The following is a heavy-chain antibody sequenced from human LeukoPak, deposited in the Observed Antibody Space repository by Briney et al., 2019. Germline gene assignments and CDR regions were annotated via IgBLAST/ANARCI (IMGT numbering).Heavy chain of an antibody. D-gene: IGHD3-22*01. CDR2: MNPNSGNT. Sequence: ASVKVSSKASGYTFTSYDINWVRQATGQGLEWMGWMNPNSGNTGYAQKFQGRVTMTRNTSISTAYMELSSLRSEDTAVYYCASSYDSSGYFGSEGYWGQGTLVTVSS. V-gene: IGHV1-8*01. CDR1: GYTFTSYD. J-gene: IGHJ4*02. CDR3: ASSYDSSGYFGSEGY.